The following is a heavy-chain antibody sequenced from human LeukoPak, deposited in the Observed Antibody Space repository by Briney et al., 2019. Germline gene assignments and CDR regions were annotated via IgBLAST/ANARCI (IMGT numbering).Heavy chain of an antibody. D-gene: IGHD3-10*01. CDR1: GYTCTSYD. V-gene: IGHV1-8*01. J-gene: IGHJ4*02. CDR2: MSPNSGNT. Sequence: ASVKVSCQASGYTCTSYDINWVRQATGQGPEWMGWMSPNSGNTGYAQKFQGRVTMTRNTSISTAYMELSSLRSEDTAVYYCPRGARRVVRGVISYYFDHWGQGTLVTVSS. CDR3: PRGARRVVRGVISYYFDH.